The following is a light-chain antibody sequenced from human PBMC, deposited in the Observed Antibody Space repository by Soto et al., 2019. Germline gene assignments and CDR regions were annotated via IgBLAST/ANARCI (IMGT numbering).Light chain of an antibody. Sequence: DLPMTQSPSTLSASIGDPIIITCRASQDVSQSLAWYQPKPGKAPKLLIYKASSLESGVSSRFSGRGSGTQFTITINYLQPDDFATYYCQESSSDSYTFGQGTK. CDR2: KAS. J-gene: IGKJ2*01. V-gene: IGKV1-5*03. CDR3: QESSSDSYT. CDR1: QDVSQS.